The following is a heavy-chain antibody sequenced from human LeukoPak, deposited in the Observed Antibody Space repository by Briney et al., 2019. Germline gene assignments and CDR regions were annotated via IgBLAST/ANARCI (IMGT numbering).Heavy chain of an antibody. Sequence: PGGSLRLSCAASGFTFSDHYMDWVRQAPGKGLEWVGRIRNKANSYTTEYAASVKGRFTISRDDSKNSLFLHMLSLKTEDTAVYYCSRASIATTPYFSDYWGRGTMVTVSS. V-gene: IGHV3-72*01. CDR1: GFTFSDHY. D-gene: IGHD2-15*01. CDR2: IRNKANSYTT. CDR3: SRASIATTPYFSDY. J-gene: IGHJ4*02.